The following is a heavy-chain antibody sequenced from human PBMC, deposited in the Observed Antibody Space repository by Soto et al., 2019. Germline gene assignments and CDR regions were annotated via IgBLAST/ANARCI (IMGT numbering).Heavy chain of an antibody. J-gene: IGHJ4*02. V-gene: IGHV3-23*01. Sequence: EVQLLESGGGLVQPGGSLRLSCAVSGFSFSTYGVTWVRQAPGKGLEWVCGVSGGSGGTHYADSVKGRFTITRDDSTNTVYLQMHSLRVEDTAVYYCAKWNGYGDFWGQGTLVTVSS. CDR3: AKWNGYGDF. CDR1: GFSFSTYG. D-gene: IGHD1-1*01. CDR2: VSGGSGGT.